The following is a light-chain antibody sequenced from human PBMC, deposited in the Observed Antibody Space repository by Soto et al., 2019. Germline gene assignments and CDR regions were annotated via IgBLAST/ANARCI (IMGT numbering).Light chain of an antibody. CDR2: GAG. Sequence: EIVLTQSPGSLSLSPGERATLSCRASQSVSSGYVAWYQQKHGQPPRLLMHGAGNRASGIPDRFRGSGSGTDFTLTIIRLEPEDFAVYXCXQXGGXPXXTFGQGTRLEIK. J-gene: IGKJ5*01. CDR1: QSVSSGY. V-gene: IGKV3-20*01. CDR3: XQXGGXPXXT.